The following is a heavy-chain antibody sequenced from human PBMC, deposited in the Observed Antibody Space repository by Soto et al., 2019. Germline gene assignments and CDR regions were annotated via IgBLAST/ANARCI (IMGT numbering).Heavy chain of an antibody. CDR3: ARGTDVHVVDTAMVAYFDY. V-gene: IGHV1-46*01. D-gene: IGHD5-18*01. J-gene: IGHJ4*02. CDR2: IDPSSGVT. Sequence: ASVKVSCKASGYTFTKFDIHWVRQAPGQGLEWMGMIDPSSGVTRDAHRFQGRVTMSSDTSTSSVYLELRGLTSADTAVYYCARGTDVHVVDTAMVAYFDYWGQGTLVTVSS. CDR1: GYTFTKFD.